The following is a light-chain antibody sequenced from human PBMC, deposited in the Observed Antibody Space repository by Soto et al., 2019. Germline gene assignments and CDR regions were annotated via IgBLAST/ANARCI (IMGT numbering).Light chain of an antibody. CDR2: YDS. V-gene: IGLV3-21*04. CDR1: NIGSKS. J-gene: IGLJ2*01. CDR3: QVWDSSSDHVV. Sequence: SYELTQPPSVSVAPGKTARITCGGNNIGSKSGHWYQQKPGQAPVLVIYYDSDRPSGIPERFSGSNSGNTATLTISRGEAGDEADYYCQVWDSSSDHVVFGGGTKLTVL.